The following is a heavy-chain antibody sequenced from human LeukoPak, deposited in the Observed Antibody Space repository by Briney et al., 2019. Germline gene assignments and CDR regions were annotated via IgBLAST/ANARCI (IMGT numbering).Heavy chain of an antibody. CDR1: GGSFSGYY. Sequence: PSETLSLTCAVYGGSFSGYYWSWIRQPPGKGLEWIGEINHSGSTNYNPSLKSRVTISVDTSKNQFSQKLSSVTAADTAVYYCARVLEYSSGWYGEDYWGQGTLVTVSS. J-gene: IGHJ4*02. D-gene: IGHD6-19*01. CDR3: ARVLEYSSGWYGEDY. V-gene: IGHV4-34*01. CDR2: INHSGST.